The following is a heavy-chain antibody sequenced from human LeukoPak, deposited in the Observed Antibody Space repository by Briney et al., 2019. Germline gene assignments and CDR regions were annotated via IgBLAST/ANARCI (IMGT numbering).Heavy chain of an antibody. CDR3: AKDGVILAPGVYWYMDV. Sequence: GGSLRLSCAASGFTFSSYAMHWVRQAPGKGLEYVSAISSNGGSTYYANSVKGRFTISRDNSRNTLYLQMNSLTAEDTAVFYCAKDGVILAPGVYWYMDVWGRGTTVTVSS. V-gene: IGHV3-64*01. CDR1: GFTFSSYA. J-gene: IGHJ6*03. D-gene: IGHD3-16*02. CDR2: ISSNGGST.